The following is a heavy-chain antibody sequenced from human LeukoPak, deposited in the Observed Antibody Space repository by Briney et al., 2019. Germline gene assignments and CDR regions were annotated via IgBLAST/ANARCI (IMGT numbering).Heavy chain of an antibody. J-gene: IGHJ2*01. CDR2: YYHTGSS. V-gene: IGHV4-38-2*01. CDR3: ASVTRSMSRFFDL. CDR1: GYSISNHYY. D-gene: IGHD4-17*01. Sequence: PSETLSLTCAVSGYSISNHYYWGWIRQPLGKGLEWIGSYYHTGSSYYNPSLQSRVAISIDTSKNQFSLELASVTAADTAVYYCASVTRSMSRFFDLWGRGTLVIVSS.